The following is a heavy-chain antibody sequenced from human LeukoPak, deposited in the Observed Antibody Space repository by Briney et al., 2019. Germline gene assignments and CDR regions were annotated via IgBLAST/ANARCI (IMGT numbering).Heavy chain of an antibody. CDR3: ARGTYYDILTGYFY. Sequence: PGGSLRLSCAASGFTFSSYAMSWVRQAPGKGLEWVSAISGSGGSTYYADSVKGRFTISRDNSKNTLYLQMNSLRAEDTAVYYCARGTYYDILTGYFYWGQGTLVTASS. J-gene: IGHJ4*02. D-gene: IGHD3-9*01. V-gene: IGHV3-23*01. CDR2: ISGSGGST. CDR1: GFTFSSYA.